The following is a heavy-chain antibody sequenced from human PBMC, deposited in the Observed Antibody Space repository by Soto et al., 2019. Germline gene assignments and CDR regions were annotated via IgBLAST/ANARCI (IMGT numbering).Heavy chain of an antibody. CDR3: ARSGLALPYSASHWFDP. CDR1: GFTFSSYT. Sequence: GGSLRLSCTASGFTFSSYTMHWVRQAPGKGLEWVALIWYDGSNEYYADSVKGRFTISRDKSKNTLYLQMNSLRAEDTAVYFCARSGLALPYSASHWFDPWGHGTLVTVSS. J-gene: IGHJ5*02. V-gene: IGHV3-33*01. D-gene: IGHD3-22*01. CDR2: IWYDGSNE.